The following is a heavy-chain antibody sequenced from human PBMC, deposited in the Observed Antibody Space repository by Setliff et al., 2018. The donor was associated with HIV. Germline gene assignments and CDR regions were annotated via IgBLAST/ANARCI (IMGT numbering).Heavy chain of an antibody. V-gene: IGHV4-59*11. CDR3: ARGIAVAGPYFDY. J-gene: IGHJ4*02. Sequence: SETLSLTCTVSYGSISGHYWTWIRQPPGKGLEWIGYIHHSGGTQYNPSLMSRLTMSVDSSKNEFSLKLSSMTAADTAVYYCARGIAVAGPYFDYWGQGTLVTVSS. D-gene: IGHD6-19*01. CDR2: IHHSGGT. CDR1: YGSISGHY.